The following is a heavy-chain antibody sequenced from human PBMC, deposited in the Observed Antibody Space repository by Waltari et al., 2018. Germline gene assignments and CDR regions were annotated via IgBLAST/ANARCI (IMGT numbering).Heavy chain of an antibody. CDR1: GYSISSGYY. J-gene: IGHJ3*02. D-gene: IGHD1-26*01. V-gene: IGHV4-38-2*01. Sequence: QVQLQESGPGLVKPSETLSLTCAVSGYSISSGYYWGWIRQPPGKGLEWIGSIYHSGSTNHNPSLKSRVTISVDTSKNQFSLKLSSVTAADTAVYYCATSEILPAAFDIWGQGTMVIVSS. CDR2: IYHSGST. CDR3: ATSEILPAAFDI.